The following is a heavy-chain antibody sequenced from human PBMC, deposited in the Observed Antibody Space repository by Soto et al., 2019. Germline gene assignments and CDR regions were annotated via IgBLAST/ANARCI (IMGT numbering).Heavy chain of an antibody. Sequence: GASVKVSCKASGYTFTSYGISWVRQAPGQGLEWMGWISAYNGNTNYAQKLQGRVTMTTDTSTSTAYMELRSLRSDDTAVYYCASESMVRGPGPYGMDVWGQGTTVTVSS. CDR2: ISAYNGNT. D-gene: IGHD3-10*01. CDR1: GYTFTSYG. V-gene: IGHV1-18*01. J-gene: IGHJ6*02. CDR3: ASESMVRGPGPYGMDV.